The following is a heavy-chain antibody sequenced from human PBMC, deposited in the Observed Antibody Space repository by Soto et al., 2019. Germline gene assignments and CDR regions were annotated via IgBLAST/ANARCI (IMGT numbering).Heavy chain of an antibody. V-gene: IGHV4-59*08. J-gene: IGHJ6*02. CDR3: ARQAVGATASYYYYGMDV. Sequence: TLETLSLTCTVSGGSISNYYCSWIRQPPGKGLEWIGYIYYSGSTYYNPSLKSRVTISVDTSKNQFSLKLSSVTAADTAVYYCARQAVGATASYYYYGMDVWGQGTTVTVSS. D-gene: IGHD1-26*01. CDR1: GGSISNYY. CDR2: IYYSGST.